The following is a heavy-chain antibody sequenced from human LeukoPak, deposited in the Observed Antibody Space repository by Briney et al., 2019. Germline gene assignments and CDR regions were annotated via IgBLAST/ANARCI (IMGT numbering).Heavy chain of an antibody. V-gene: IGHV1-24*01. Sequence: ASVKVSCKVSGYTLTELSMHWVRQAPGKGLEWMGGFDPEDGETIYAQKFQGRVTMTEDTSTDTAYMELSSLRSEDTAVYYCATAFYDSSGYHRIFDYWGQGTLVTVSS. CDR2: FDPEDGET. D-gene: IGHD3-22*01. CDR3: ATAFYDSSGYHRIFDY. J-gene: IGHJ4*02. CDR1: GYTLTELS.